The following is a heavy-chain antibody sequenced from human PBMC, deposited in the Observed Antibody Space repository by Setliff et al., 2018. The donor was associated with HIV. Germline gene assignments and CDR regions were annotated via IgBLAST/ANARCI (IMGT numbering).Heavy chain of an antibody. CDR1: GYNFINND. Sequence: GASVKVSCKASGYNFINNDINWVRQATGQGLEWMGWMNPNSGNSGYAQKFQGRVTMTRSTSFSTAYMELSNLTSEDTAIYYCARKHKVSLGRGIVVLWGFGPWGQGTLVTVSS. V-gene: IGHV1-8*02. J-gene: IGHJ5*02. CDR3: ARKHKVSLGRGIVVLWGFGP. D-gene: IGHD3-10*01. CDR2: MNPNSGNS.